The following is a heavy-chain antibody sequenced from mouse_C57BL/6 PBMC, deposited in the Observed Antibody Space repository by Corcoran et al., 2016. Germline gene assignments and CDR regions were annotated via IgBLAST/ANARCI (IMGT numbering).Heavy chain of an antibody. CDR1: GYTFTDYY. Sequence: EVQLQQSGPELVKPGASVKISCKASGYTFTDYYMNWVKQSHGKSLEWIGDINPNNGGTSYNQKFKGKATLTVDKSSSTAYMELRSLTSEDSAVYYCARPLHYYGSDYWGQGTTLTVSS. V-gene: IGHV1-26*01. CDR2: INPNNGGT. D-gene: IGHD1-1*01. J-gene: IGHJ2*01. CDR3: ARPLHYYGSDY.